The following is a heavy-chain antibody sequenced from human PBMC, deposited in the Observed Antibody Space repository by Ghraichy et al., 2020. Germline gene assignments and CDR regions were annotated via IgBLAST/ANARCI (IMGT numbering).Heavy chain of an antibody. Sequence: GGSLRLSCAASGFTFSSYSMNWVRQAPGKGLEWVSYISSSSSTIYYADSVKGRFTISRDNAKNSLYLQMNSLRDEDTAVYYCARANFLYCGRGSCYNIDYWAQVTLVTVSS. J-gene: IGHJ4*02. V-gene: IGHV3-48*02. CDR3: ARANFLYCGRGSCYNIDY. CDR2: ISSSSSTI. D-gene: IGHD2-15*01. CDR1: GFTFSSYS.